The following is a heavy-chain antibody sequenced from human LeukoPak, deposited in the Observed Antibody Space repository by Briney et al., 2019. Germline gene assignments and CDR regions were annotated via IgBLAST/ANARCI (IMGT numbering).Heavy chain of an antibody. CDR1: GFTFSSYA. Sequence: PGGSLRLSCAASGFTFSSYAMHWVRQAPGKGLEWVAVISYDGNNKYYADSVKGRFTISRDNSKNMLYLQMNSLRPEDTAVYYCARSRRRELLGTYFDYWGQGTLVTVSS. V-gene: IGHV3-30*04. D-gene: IGHD1-26*01. CDR3: ARSRRRELLGTYFDY. J-gene: IGHJ4*02. CDR2: ISYDGNNK.